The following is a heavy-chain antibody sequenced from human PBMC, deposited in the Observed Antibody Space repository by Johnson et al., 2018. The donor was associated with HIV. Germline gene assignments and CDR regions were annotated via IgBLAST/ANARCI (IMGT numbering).Heavy chain of an antibody. CDR2: ISSSGSNI. D-gene: IGHD3-3*02. V-gene: IGHV3-11*01. J-gene: IGHJ3*02. CDR1: GFTFSDYY. Sequence: QVQLVESGGGVVQPGRSLRLSCAPSGFTFSDYYMSWMRQAPGQGLEWVSYISSSGSNIYQADSVKGRFTISRDNAKNSLFLQMNSLKTEDTATYYCTTGLRIFEVVPLDGFDIWGQGTVITVPS. CDR3: TTGLRIFEVVPLDGFDI.